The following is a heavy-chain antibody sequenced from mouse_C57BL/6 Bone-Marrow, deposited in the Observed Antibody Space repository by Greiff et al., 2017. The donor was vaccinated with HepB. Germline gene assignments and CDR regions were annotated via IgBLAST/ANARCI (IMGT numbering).Heavy chain of an antibody. CDR2: IWRGGST. CDR3: AKKVYYGSSYGYFDV. CDR1: GFSLTSYG. Sequence: QVQLKESGPGLVQPSQCLSITCTVSGFSLTSYGVHWVRQSPGKGLEWLGVIWRGGSTDYNAAFMSRLSITKDNSKSQVFFKMNSLQADDTAIYYCAKKVYYGSSYGYFDVWGTGTTVTVSS. J-gene: IGHJ1*03. V-gene: IGHV2-5*01. D-gene: IGHD1-1*01.